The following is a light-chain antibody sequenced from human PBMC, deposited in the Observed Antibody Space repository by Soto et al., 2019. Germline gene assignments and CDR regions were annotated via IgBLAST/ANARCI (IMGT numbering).Light chain of an antibody. Sequence: DIQMTQSPSTLSGSVGDRVTITCRASQTISSWLAWYQQKPGKAPKLLIYKASTLKSGVPARFSGSGSGTESTLTISSLQPDDFATYYCQHYNSYSEAFGQGTKWIS. CDR1: QTISSW. J-gene: IGKJ1*01. CDR3: QHYNSYSEA. CDR2: KAS. V-gene: IGKV1-5*03.